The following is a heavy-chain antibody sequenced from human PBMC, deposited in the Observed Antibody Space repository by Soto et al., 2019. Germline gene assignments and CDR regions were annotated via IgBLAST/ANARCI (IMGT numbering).Heavy chain of an antibody. J-gene: IGHJ6*02. CDR2: IIPIFGTA. D-gene: IGHD1-26*01. Sequence: QVQLVKSGAEVKKPGSSVKVSCKASEGTFSSYAIAWVRQAPGQGLEWMGGIIPIFGTATYAQKFQGRVTITADESTSTAYMELSSLRSEDTAVYYCARGVGATSYYYYYGMDVWGQGTTVTVSS. V-gene: IGHV1-69*01. CDR1: EGTFSSYA. CDR3: ARGVGATSYYYYYGMDV.